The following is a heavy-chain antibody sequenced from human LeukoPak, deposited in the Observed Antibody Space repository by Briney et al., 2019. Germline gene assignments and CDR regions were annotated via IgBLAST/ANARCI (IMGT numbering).Heavy chain of an antibody. CDR3: TRDRGAYNLYDY. V-gene: IGHV3-49*03. D-gene: IGHD1-1*01. Sequence: GGSLRLSCTASGFTFGDYAMSWIRQAPGKGLEWVGFIRSKAYGETADYAASVKGRFTISRDDSKAIACLQMNSLKTEDTAVYHCTRDRGAYNLYDYWGQGTLVTVSS. CDR1: GFTFGDYA. CDR2: IRSKAYGETA. J-gene: IGHJ4*02.